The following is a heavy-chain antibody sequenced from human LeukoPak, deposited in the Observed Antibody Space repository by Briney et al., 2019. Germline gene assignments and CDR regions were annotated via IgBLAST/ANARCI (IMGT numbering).Heavy chain of an antibody. CDR1: GGSISSSSYY. Sequence: RSSETLSLTCTVSGGSISSSSYYWGWIRQPPGKGLEWIGSIYYSGSTYYNPSLKSRVTISVDTSKNQFSLKLSSVTAADTAVYYCASLANIVVVVAAITFDIWGQGTMVTVSS. D-gene: IGHD2-15*01. CDR3: ASLANIVVVVAAITFDI. V-gene: IGHV4-39*01. J-gene: IGHJ3*02. CDR2: IYYSGST.